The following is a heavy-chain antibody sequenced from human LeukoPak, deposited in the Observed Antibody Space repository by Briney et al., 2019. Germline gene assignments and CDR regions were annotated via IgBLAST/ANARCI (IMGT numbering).Heavy chain of an antibody. CDR1: GGSFSGYY. D-gene: IGHD4-11*01. V-gene: IGHV4-34*01. J-gene: IGHJ6*03. CDR2: INHSGST. CDR3: ARGRLTVTTVPVYYYYMDV. Sequence: SETLSLTCAVYGGSFSGYYWSWIRQPPGKGLEWIGEINHSGSTNYNPSPKSRVTISLDTNTNQSSLTLSSGTAADTAVYYCARGRLTVTTVPVYYYYMDVWAKGPRSPSP.